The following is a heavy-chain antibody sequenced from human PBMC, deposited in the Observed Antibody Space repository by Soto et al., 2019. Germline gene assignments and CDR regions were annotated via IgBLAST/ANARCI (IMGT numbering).Heavy chain of an antibody. CDR1: DGSISSGNYY. D-gene: IGHD3-22*01. CDR2: IYYSGRT. CDR3: ARTYDSSGYYDSDAFDI. J-gene: IGHJ3*02. Sequence: SETLSLTCTVSDGSISSGNYYWSWIRQPPGKGLEWIGYIYYSGRTYYNPSLKSRVTISVDTSTNQFSLKLSSVTAADTAVYYCARTYDSSGYYDSDAFDIWGQGTMVTVSS. V-gene: IGHV4-30-4*01.